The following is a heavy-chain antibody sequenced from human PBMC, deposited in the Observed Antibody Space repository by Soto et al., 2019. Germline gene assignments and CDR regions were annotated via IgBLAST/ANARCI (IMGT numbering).Heavy chain of an antibody. CDR1: GFTFSSYS. Sequence: EVQLVESGGGLVKPGGSLRLSCAASGFTFSSYSMNWVRQAPGKGLEWVSSISSSSSYIYYADSVKGRFTISRDNAKNSLYLQLNRLRAEDTAGYYCARDPTPNWFDPWGQGTLVTVSS. V-gene: IGHV3-21*01. CDR3: ARDPTPNWFDP. CDR2: ISSSSSYI. J-gene: IGHJ5*02.